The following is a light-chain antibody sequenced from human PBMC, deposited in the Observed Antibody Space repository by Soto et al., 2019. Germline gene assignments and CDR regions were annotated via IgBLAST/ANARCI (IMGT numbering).Light chain of an antibody. Sequence: DIVMTQSPLSLPVTPGEPASISCRSSQSLRHHNGYNYLDWYLQKPGQSPQVLIYLGSNRASGVPDRVSGSGSGTVFTLKISRVEAEDVGGYYCILLLQAPYSFGQETKLESK. CDR3: ILLLQAPYS. J-gene: IGKJ2*01. CDR1: QSLRHHNGYNY. CDR2: LGS. V-gene: IGKV2-28*01.